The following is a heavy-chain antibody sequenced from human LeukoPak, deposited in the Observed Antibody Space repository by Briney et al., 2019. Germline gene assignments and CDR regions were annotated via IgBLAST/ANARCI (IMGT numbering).Heavy chain of an antibody. V-gene: IGHV4-59*01. CDR3: AREDDYVGGSYISY. J-gene: IGHJ4*02. CDR2: IYYSGST. D-gene: IGHD3-16*01. CDR1: GGSISSYY. Sequence: SETLSLTCTVSGGSISSYYWSWIRQPPGKGLEWIGYIYYSGSTNYNPSLKSRVTISVDTSKNQFSLKLSSVTAADTAVYYCAREDDYVGGSYISYGGQGTLVTVSS.